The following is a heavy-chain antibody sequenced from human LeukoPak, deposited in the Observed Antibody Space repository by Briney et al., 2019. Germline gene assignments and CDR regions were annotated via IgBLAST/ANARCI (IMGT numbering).Heavy chain of an antibody. CDR2: IYYSGST. V-gene: IGHV4-39*07. CDR1: GGSISSSTYY. D-gene: IGHD1-26*01. Sequence: PSETLSLTCTVSGGSISSSTYYWGWIRQPPGTGLEWIGSIYYSGSTYYNPSLKSRVTISVDTSKNHFSLRLNSVTAADTALYYCARDPYSGNYGHDYYYYMDVWGKGTTVTISS. J-gene: IGHJ6*03. CDR3: ARDPYSGNYGHDYYYYMDV.